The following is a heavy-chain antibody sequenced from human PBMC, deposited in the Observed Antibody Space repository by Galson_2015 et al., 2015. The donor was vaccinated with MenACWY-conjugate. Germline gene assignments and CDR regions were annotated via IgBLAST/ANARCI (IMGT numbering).Heavy chain of an antibody. Sequence: SLRLSCEASGFTFSSYAMNWVRQAPGKGLEWVSAISGSGVSTYYADSVKGRFTISRDNSKNTLYLQMNSLRAEDTAVYYCASALSITMIAQGYWGQGTLVTVSS. J-gene: IGHJ4*02. CDR2: ISGSGVST. V-gene: IGHV3-23*01. CDR3: ASALSITMIAQGY. CDR1: GFTFSSYA. D-gene: IGHD3-22*01.